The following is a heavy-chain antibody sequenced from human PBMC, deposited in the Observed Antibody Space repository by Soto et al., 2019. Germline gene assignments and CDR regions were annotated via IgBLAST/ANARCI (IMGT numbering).Heavy chain of an antibody. J-gene: IGHJ4*02. CDR1: GFTFSANY. D-gene: IGHD2-2*01. V-gene: IGHV3-11*01. Sequence: PGGSLRLSCAASGFTFSANYMSWVRQAPGKGLEWISYISGSGSTIYYADSVKGRFTISRDNAKNSLYLRMNSLRAEDTAVYYCARGPPAGATWGQGTQVTVSS. CDR3: ARGPPAGAT. CDR2: ISGSGSTI.